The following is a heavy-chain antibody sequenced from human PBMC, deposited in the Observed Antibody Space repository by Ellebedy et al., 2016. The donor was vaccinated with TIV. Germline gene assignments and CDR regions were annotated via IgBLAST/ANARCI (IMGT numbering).Heavy chain of an antibody. CDR3: ARVGGRGLRLWAFDI. D-gene: IGHD3-10*01. J-gene: IGHJ3*02. V-gene: IGHV1-8*01. CDR1: GYTFTSYD. Sequence: ASVKVSCXSSGYTFTSYDINWVRQAPGQGLEWMGWMNPNSGNTGYAQSFQGRVTMTRNTSITTAYMELSSLRSEDTAVYYCARVGGRGLRLWAFDIWGQGTMVTVSS. CDR2: MNPNSGNT.